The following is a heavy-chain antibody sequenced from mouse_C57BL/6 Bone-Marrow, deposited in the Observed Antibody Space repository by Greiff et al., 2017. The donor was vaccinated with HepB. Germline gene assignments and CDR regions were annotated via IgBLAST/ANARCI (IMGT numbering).Heavy chain of an antibody. CDR2: IDPENGDT. Sequence: EVQLQESGAELVRPGASVKLSCTASGFNIKDDYMPWVKQRPEQGLEWIGWIDPENGDTEYASKFQGKATITADTSSNTAYLQLSSLTSEDTAVYYCTTNVGVFFDYWGQGTTLTVSS. J-gene: IGHJ2*01. V-gene: IGHV14-4*01. CDR1: GFNIKDDY. CDR3: TTNVGVFFDY.